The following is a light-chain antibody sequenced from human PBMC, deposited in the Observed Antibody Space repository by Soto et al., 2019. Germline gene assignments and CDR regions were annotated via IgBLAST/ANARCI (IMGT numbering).Light chain of an antibody. V-gene: IGKV3-15*01. CDR3: QHFNNWPPWT. Sequence: EAVLTHAPATLSESPGERATLSCRASQSVDRNLAWYQQKPGQAPRLLIYVASTRATDVPARFSGSGSGTEFTLTISSLQSEDFAVYYCQHFNNWPPWTFGPGTKVDIK. J-gene: IGKJ1*01. CDR1: QSVDRN. CDR2: VAS.